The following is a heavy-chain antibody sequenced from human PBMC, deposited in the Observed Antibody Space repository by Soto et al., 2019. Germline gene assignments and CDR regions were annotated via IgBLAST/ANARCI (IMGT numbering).Heavy chain of an antibody. J-gene: IGHJ4*02. Sequence: SETLSLTCTVSGGSISSYYWSWIRQPPVNGLEWIGYIYYSGSTNYNPSLKSRVTISVDTSKNQFSLKLSSVTAADTAVYYCARDSTPVDTAMVFDYWGQGTLVTVSS. CDR3: ARDSTPVDTAMVFDY. CDR2: IYYSGST. CDR1: GGSISSYY. D-gene: IGHD5-18*01. V-gene: IGHV4-59*01.